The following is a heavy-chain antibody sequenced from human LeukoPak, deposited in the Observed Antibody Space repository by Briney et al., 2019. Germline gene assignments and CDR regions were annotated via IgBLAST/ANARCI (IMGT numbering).Heavy chain of an antibody. CDR2: TKQDGSEK. CDR3: ARRHHFGFLDS. V-gene: IGHV3-7*04. D-gene: IGHD3-10*01. J-gene: IGHJ4*02. Sequence: GGSLRLSCAASGVMFPSYWMTWVRQAPGKGLEWVANTKQDGSEKYYVDSVKGRFTISRDNAKNSVYLQMNSLRAEDTAVYYCARRHHFGFLDSWGQGTLVTVS. CDR1: GVMFPSYW.